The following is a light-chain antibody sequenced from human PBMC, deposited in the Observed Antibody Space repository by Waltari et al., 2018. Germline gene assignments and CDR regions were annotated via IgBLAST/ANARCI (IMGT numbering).Light chain of an antibody. J-gene: IGKJ2*01. CDR1: QSISNG. CDR3: QQYNISPYT. V-gene: IGKV1-5*03. CDR2: KSF. Sequence: DIQMTQSPSTLSASVGDRVTITCRASQSISNGLAWYQQKPGKAPKVLIYKSFSLQSGVPSRFSGSGSETEFTLTVSSLQPDDFATYYCQQYNISPYTFGQGTTLEI.